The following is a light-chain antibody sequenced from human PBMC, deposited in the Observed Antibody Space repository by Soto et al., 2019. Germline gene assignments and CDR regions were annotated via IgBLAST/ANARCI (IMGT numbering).Light chain of an antibody. Sequence: DVQMTQSPSSLSASVGDRVTFTCRASQRIITYLNWYQQKPGKAPKLLIYDASNLETGVPSRFSGSGSGTDFTFTISSLQPEDIATYYCQQYDNLPPFTFGQGTRLEIK. CDR1: QRIITY. V-gene: IGKV1-33*01. J-gene: IGKJ5*01. CDR2: DAS. CDR3: QQYDNLPPFT.